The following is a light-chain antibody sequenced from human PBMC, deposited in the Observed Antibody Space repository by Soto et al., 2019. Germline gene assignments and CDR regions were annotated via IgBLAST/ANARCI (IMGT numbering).Light chain of an antibody. V-gene: IGKV3-20*01. Sequence: EIVLTQSPGTLSLSPGERATLSCRASQSVSSSYLAWYQPKPGQAPRLLIYGASSRATGIPDRFSGSGSGTDFALTISGLEPEDFAVYYCQQYGSSSLTFCGGTKVEIK. CDR3: QQYGSSSLT. CDR2: GAS. CDR1: QSVSSSY. J-gene: IGKJ4*01.